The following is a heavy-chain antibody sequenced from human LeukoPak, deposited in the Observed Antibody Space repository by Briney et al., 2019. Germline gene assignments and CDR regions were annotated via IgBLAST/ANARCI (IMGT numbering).Heavy chain of an antibody. CDR3: ASDGFYLADGLDHSEFFHH. Sequence: GGSLRLSCAASGFNFNNYGMSWVRQAPGNGLEWVSGISGSGGGSTYYADSVRGRFTISRDNSKNTLSLEMNSLRSEDTAVYYCASDGFYLADGLDHSEFFHHWGQGTLVIVSS. D-gene: IGHD6-13*01. V-gene: IGHV3-23*01. CDR2: ISGSGGGST. CDR1: GFNFNNYG. J-gene: IGHJ1*01.